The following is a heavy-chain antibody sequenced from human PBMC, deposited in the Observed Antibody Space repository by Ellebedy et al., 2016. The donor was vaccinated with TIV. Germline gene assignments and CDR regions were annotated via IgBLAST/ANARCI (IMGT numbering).Heavy chain of an antibody. D-gene: IGHD3-22*01. J-gene: IGHJ3*01. CDR2: LHPSGTP. CDR3: ARHGPQWFDAFDL. Sequence: PGGSLRLSCAVSGVSITSHFWTWIRQPAGGGLEWIGRLHPSGTPNYNPSLKSRVIMSRDTSKDQFSLKLSPLTAADTAVYYCARHGPQWFDAFDLWGQGTLVTVSS. V-gene: IGHV4-4*07. CDR1: GVSITSHF.